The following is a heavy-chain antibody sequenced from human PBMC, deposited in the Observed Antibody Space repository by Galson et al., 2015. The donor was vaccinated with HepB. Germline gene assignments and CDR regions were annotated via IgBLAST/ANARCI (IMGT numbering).Heavy chain of an antibody. J-gene: IGHJ4*02. CDR1: GFIFGDYI. CDR2: IRGSDT. Sequence: SLRLSCAASGFIFGDYIMHWVRQAPGRGLEWVSSIRGSDTYSPDSVKGRFTITRDNAKSSIYLQMSSLRVDDTAVYYCARVLVSSGWYEDHWGQGTPVTVSP. CDR3: ARVLVSSGWYEDH. D-gene: IGHD6-19*01. V-gene: IGHV3-69-1*01.